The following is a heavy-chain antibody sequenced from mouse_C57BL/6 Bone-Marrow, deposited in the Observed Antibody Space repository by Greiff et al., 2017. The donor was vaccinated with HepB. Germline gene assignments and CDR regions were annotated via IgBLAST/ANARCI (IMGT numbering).Heavy chain of an antibody. V-gene: IGHV1-75*01. Sequence: LVESGPELVKPGASVKISCKASGYTFTDYYINWVKQRPGQGLEWIGWIFPGSGSTYYNEKFKGKATLTVDKSSSTAYMLLSSLTSEDSAVYFCARDYYGSTFYAMDYWGQGTSVTVSS. CDR3: ARDYYGSTFYAMDY. CDR2: IFPGSGST. D-gene: IGHD1-1*01. CDR1: GYTFTDYY. J-gene: IGHJ4*01.